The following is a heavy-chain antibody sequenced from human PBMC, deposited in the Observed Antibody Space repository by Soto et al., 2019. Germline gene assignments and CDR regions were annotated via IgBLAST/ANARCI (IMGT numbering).Heavy chain of an antibody. CDR3: ASGSAMGADH. D-gene: IGHD5-18*01. J-gene: IGHJ5*02. Sequence: SLKVAWKASGVTTSTHTITWVRQAPGQGLEWMGGIIPLFGTGHKAQKFQGRITIIADKSTSTAYMELSSLRSEDTAVYFCASGSAMGADHWGQGTLVTVSS. V-gene: IGHV1-69*06. CDR1: GVTTSTHT. CDR2: IIPLFGTG.